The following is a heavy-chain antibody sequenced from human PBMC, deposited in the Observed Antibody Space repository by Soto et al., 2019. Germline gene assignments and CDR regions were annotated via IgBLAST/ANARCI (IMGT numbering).Heavy chain of an antibody. CDR1: GGSISGDY. V-gene: IGHV4-59*01. J-gene: IGHJ6*02. Sequence: SETLSLGCTVSGGSISGDYWSWIQQPPGKGREWIGYIYYSGSTNYNPSLKSRVTISVDTSKNQFSLKLSAVTAADTAVYYCAGLWDSSGYYYPFDYYYGMDVWGQGTTVT. CDR3: AGLWDSSGYYYPFDYYYGMDV. D-gene: IGHD3-22*01. CDR2: IYYSGST.